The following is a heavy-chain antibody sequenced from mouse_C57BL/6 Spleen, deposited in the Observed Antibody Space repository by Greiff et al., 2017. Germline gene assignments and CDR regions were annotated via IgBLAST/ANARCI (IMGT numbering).Heavy chain of an antibody. J-gene: IGHJ4*01. CDR1: GYSFTDYN. Sequence: VQLQQPGPELVKPGASVKLSCKASGYSFTDYNMNWVKQSNGQSLEWIGVINPNYGSTSYNQKFKGTATLTVDPSSSTAYMQLNSLSSEDSAVYYCARPAYYSNYYAMDYWGQGTSVTVSS. D-gene: IGHD2-5*01. CDR3: ARPAYYSNYYAMDY. CDR2: INPNYGST. V-gene: IGHV1-39*01.